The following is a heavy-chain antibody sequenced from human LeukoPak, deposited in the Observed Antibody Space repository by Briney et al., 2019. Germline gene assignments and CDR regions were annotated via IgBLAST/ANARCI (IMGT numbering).Heavy chain of an antibody. D-gene: IGHD2-15*01. Sequence: GGSLRLSCAASGFTFGSFWMSWVRQAPGKGLEWVANINQDGTEKYYVDSVKGRFTISRDNAKKSLYLHMNSLRAEDTAVYFCASGNCFDSWGQGTLVAVSS. J-gene: IGHJ4*02. V-gene: IGHV3-7*01. CDR1: GFTFGSFW. CDR2: INQDGTEK. CDR3: ASGNCFDS.